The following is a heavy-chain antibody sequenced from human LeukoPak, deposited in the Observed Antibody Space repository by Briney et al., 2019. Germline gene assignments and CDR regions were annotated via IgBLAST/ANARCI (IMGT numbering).Heavy chain of an antibody. CDR1: GYKFTNYG. J-gene: IGHJ6*03. CDR2: ISPYNGNT. D-gene: IGHD5-18*01. V-gene: IGHV1-18*01. Sequence: GASVKVSCKASGYKFTNYGISWVRQAPGQGLEWMGWISPYNGNTIYAQKLQGRVTMTTDTSTSTAYMELRSLRSDDTAVYYCARTTEGGYTYDYFYYYYMDVWGKGTTVTISS. CDR3: ARTTEGGYTYDYFYYYYMDV.